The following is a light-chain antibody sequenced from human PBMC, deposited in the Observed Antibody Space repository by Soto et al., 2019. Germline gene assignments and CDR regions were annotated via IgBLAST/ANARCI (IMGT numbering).Light chain of an antibody. J-gene: IGKJ1*01. CDR1: QSISSN. V-gene: IGKV3-15*01. CDR3: LQHNNWPRT. Sequence: EIVMTQSPVTLSVSPGERATLSCRASQSISSNLAWYQHKPGQAPRLLIFGASTRATDVPARFSDSGSGTEFTLTISSLQSEDFAVYYCLQHNNWPRTFGQGTKVEVK. CDR2: GAS.